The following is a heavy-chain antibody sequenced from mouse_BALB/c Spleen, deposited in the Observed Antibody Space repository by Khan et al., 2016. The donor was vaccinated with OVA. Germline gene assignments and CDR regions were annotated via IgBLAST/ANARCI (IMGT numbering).Heavy chain of an antibody. D-gene: IGHD1-1*01. J-gene: IGHJ2*01. CDR2: ISSDSNTI. CDR1: GFTFTSYG. Sequence: EVKVVESGGGLVQSGGSRKLSCAASGFTFTSYGMHWIRQAPEKGLEWVAYISSDSNTIYYADTVKGRFTISRDNPKNTLFLQMTSLRSGDTAMYCCATAYFYGYYFDYWGQGTTLTVAS. CDR3: ATAYFYGYYFDY. V-gene: IGHV5-17*02.